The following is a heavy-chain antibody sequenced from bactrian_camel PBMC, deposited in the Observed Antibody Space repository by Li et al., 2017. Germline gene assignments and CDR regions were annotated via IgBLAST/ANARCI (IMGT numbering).Heavy chain of an antibody. D-gene: IGHD5*01. J-gene: IGHJ4*01. V-gene: IGHV3S25*01. CDR2: IETGGSRT. Sequence: QLVESGGGSVQPGGSLRLSCVASGYTVVSGCMGWFRQAPGKEREGVAAIETGGSRTYYTDSVNGRFTISRDNAKNTVYLQMNNLQPEDTAMYYCGAIYRDEGCNVVTGGWEFAYWGRGTQVTVS. CDR1: GYTVVSGC. CDR3: GAIYRDEGCNVVTGGWEFAY.